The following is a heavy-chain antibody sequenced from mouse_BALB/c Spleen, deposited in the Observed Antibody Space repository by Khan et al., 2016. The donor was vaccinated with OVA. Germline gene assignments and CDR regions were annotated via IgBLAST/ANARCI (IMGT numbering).Heavy chain of an antibody. V-gene: IGHV10-3*01. Sequence: LVQSEGSLKLSCAASGFDFNAYAMHWVRQAPGKGLEWVARIRSKSNDYGTYYADSVKDIFTVSRDDSQNMLYLQMNSLKTEDSAMYYFLREGLLGIDYWGRGTTLTVSA. D-gene: IGHD1-1*01. CDR3: LREGLLGIDY. J-gene: IGHJ2*01. CDR1: GFDFNAYA. CDR2: IRSKSNDYGT.